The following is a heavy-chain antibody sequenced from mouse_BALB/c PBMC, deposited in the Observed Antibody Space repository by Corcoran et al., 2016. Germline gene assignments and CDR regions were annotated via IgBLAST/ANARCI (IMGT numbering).Heavy chain of an antibody. Sequence: EVQRQKSGPELVKPGASVKMSCKASGYTFTSYVMHWVKQKPGQGLEWIGDINPYNDGTKYNEKFKGKATLTSDKSSSTAYMELSSLTSEDSAVYYCARKHYGSSYGYFDVWGAGTTVTVSS. CDR2: INPYNDGT. D-gene: IGHD1-1*01. CDR3: ARKHYGSSYGYFDV. V-gene: IGHV1S136*01. J-gene: IGHJ1*01. CDR1: GYTFTSYV.